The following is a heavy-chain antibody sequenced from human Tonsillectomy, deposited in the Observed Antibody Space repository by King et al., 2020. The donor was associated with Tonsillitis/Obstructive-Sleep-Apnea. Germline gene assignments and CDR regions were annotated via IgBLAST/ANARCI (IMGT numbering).Heavy chain of an antibody. CDR2: IYWDDDK. CDR3: AHSPEYCSSTHCYLPRHFHH. V-gene: IGHV2-5*02. CDR1: GFSLSTSGVG. J-gene: IGHJ1*01. D-gene: IGHD2-2*01. Sequence: TLKESGPTVVKPTQTLTLTCTFSGFSLSTSGVGVGWLRQPPGKALEWLALIYWDDDKRYSPSLKSRLTITKDTSKNPVVLTITNMDPVDTATYYCAHSPEYCSSTHCYLPRHFHHWGQGTLVTVSS.